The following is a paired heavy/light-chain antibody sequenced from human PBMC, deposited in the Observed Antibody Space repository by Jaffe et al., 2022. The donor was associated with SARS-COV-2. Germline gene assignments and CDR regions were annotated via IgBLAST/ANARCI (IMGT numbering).Heavy chain of an antibody. CDR3: AHLGYGDLSVFDI. CDR2: TYWGDDK. J-gene: IGHJ4*02. D-gene: IGHD4-17*01. Sequence: QITLKESGPTLVKPTQTLTLTCTFSGFSLSTSAVGVGWIRQPPGKALEWLAVTYWGDDKRYSPSLKSRLTITKDTSKNQVVLTMTNMDPVDTATYYCAHLGYGDLSVFDIWGQGTLVTVSS. CDR1: GFSLSTSAVG. V-gene: IGHV2-5*02.
Light chain of an antibody. CDR3: QQSYSTPHT. J-gene: IGKJ2*01. CDR1: QSISSY. CDR2: AAS. V-gene: IGKV1-39*01. Sequence: DIQMTQSPSSLSASVGDRVTITCRASQSISSYLNWYQQKPGKAPKLLIYAASSLQGGVASRFSGSGSGTDFTLTISSLQPEDFATYYCQQSYSTPHTFGQGTNLEIK.